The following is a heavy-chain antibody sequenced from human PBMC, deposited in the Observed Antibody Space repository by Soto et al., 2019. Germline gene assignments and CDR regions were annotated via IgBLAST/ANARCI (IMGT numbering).Heavy chain of an antibody. CDR1: GYKFISHS. CDR3: ARGAFCGGAPGCRDMDV. D-gene: IGHD2-21*01. Sequence: QIQLVQSGGEVTKPGASVKVSCKSSGYKFISHSITWVRQAPGQGLEWLGRISAYNGNTNYAQKHQGRVTMTTDTSTNTAYMELRSLRSDDTAVYYCARGAFCGGAPGCRDMDVWGQGTTVTVSS. J-gene: IGHJ6*02. CDR2: ISAYNGNT. V-gene: IGHV1-18*01.